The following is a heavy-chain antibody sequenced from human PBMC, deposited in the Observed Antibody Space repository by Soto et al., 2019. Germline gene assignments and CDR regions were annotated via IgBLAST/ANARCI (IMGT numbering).Heavy chain of an antibody. CDR1: GYTFTSYG. V-gene: IGHV1-18*01. Sequence: ASVKVSCKASGYTFTSYGISWVRQAPGQGLEWMGWISAYNGNTNYAQKLQGRVTMTTDTSTSTAYMELRSLRSDDTAVYYCARPYSGYDYLQGAFDIWGQGTMVTVSS. CDR3: ARPYSGYDYLQGAFDI. D-gene: IGHD5-12*01. CDR2: ISAYNGNT. J-gene: IGHJ3*02.